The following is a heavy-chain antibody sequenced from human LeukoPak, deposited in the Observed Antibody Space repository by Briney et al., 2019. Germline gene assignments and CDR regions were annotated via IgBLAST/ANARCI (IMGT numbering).Heavy chain of an antibody. D-gene: IGHD3-3*01. CDR3: ARVSYFWSGYYMFDY. J-gene: IGHJ4*02. CDR2: INHSGST. Sequence: SETLSLTCAVYGGSFSGYYWSWIRQPPGKGLEWIGEINHSGSTNYNPSLKSRVTISVDTSKNQFSLKLSSVTAADTAVYYCARVSYFWSGYYMFDYWGQGILVTVSS. V-gene: IGHV4-34*01. CDR1: GGSFSGYY.